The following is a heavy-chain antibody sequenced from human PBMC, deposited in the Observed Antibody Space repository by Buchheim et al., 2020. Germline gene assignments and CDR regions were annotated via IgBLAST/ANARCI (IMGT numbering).Heavy chain of an antibody. CDR2: ISYDGSNK. CDR1: GFTFSSYA. V-gene: IGHV3-30-3*01. Sequence: QVQLVESGGGVVQPGRSLRLSCAASGFTFSSYAMHWVRQAPGKGLEWVAVISYDGSNKYYADSVKGRFTISRDNSKNTLYLQMNSLRAEDTAVYYCARVPLSTGFLEWNYYYYYGMDVWGQGTT. D-gene: IGHD3-3*01. J-gene: IGHJ6*02. CDR3: ARVPLSTGFLEWNYYYYYGMDV.